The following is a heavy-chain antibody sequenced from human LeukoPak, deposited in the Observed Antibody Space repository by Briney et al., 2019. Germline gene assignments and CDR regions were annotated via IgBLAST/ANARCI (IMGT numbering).Heavy chain of an antibody. CDR1: GFTFSSYS. CDR2: ISSSSYI. V-gene: IGHV3-21*01. J-gene: IGHJ5*02. CDR3: ARDSFQGAASNNWFDP. Sequence: GRSLRLSCAASGFTFSSYSMNWVRQAPGKGLEWVSSISSSSYIYYADSVKGRFTISRDNAKNSLYLQMNSLRAEDTAVYYCARDSFQGAASNNWFDPWGQGTLVTVSS. D-gene: IGHD6-13*01.